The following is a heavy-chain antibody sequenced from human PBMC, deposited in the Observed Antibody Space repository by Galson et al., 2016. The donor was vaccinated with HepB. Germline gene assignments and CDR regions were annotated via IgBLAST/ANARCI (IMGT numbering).Heavy chain of an antibody. CDR2: IWYDGSKD. Sequence: SLRLSCAASGNTFSSHGMHWVRQAPGKGLEWVALIWYDGSKDYYLESVKGRFAVSRDNSKNILYLQMNSLRAEDTAVYYCARYYGNDRAFDYWGQGTLVTVSS. V-gene: IGHV3-33*04. J-gene: IGHJ4*02. D-gene: IGHD3-10*01. CDR3: ARYYGNDRAFDY. CDR1: GNTFSSHG.